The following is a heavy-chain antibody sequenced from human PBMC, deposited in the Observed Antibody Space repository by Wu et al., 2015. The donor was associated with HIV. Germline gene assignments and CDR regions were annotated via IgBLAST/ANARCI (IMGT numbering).Heavy chain of an antibody. D-gene: IGHD6-13*01. Sequence: QVQLVQSGAEVKKPGSSVKVSCKASGGTFSSYAISWVRQAPGQGLEWMGGIIPIFGTTKNAQNFQGRVTITADESTSTAYMELSSLRSEDTAVYYCARQYSSTWRYYYYYMDVWGKGTTVTVSS. CDR1: GGTFSSYA. CDR2: IIPIFGTT. V-gene: IGHV1-69*12. CDR3: ARQYSSTWRYYYYYMDV. J-gene: IGHJ6*03.